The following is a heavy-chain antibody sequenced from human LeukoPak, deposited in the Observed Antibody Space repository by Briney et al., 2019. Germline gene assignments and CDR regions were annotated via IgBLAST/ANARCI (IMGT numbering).Heavy chain of an antibody. CDR3: ARALGIVVVPAAMEL. V-gene: IGHV3-30*04. CDR1: GFTFSSYA. CDR2: ISYDGSNK. Sequence: PGGSLRLSCAASGFTFSSYAMHWVRQAPGKGLEWVAVISYDGSNKYYADSVKGRFTISRDNTKNTLYLQMNSLRAEDTAVYYCARALGIVVVPAAMELWGQGTLVTVSS. J-gene: IGHJ4*02. D-gene: IGHD2-2*01.